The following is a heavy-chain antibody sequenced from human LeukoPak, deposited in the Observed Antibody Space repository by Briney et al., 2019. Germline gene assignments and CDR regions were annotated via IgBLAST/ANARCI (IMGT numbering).Heavy chain of an antibody. V-gene: IGHV3-48*04. CDR2: IGSITDGIT. D-gene: IGHD3-10*01. CDR1: GFSFSRYS. CDR3: AIPPLSGTGSPRPLAGVDA. J-gene: IGHJ6*02. Sequence: PGGSLRLSCAASGFSFSRYSMNWVRQAPGKGLEWVSYIGSITDGITHYAESVKGRFTISRDNAKNSLYLQMNSLRAEDTAVYYCAIPPLSGTGSPRPLAGVDAWGQGTTVTVSS.